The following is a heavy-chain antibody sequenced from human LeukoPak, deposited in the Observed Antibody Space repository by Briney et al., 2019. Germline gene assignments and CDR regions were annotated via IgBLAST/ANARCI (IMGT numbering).Heavy chain of an antibody. CDR3: ARDGEYCSSTSCYADY. J-gene: IGHJ4*02. D-gene: IGHD2-2*01. CDR2: ISSSSSYI. Sequence: PGGSLRLSCAASGFSFSSYSMNWVRQPPGKGLEWVYSISSSSSYIYYADSVKGRFTISRDNAKNSLYLQMNSLRAEDTAVYYCARDGEYCSSTSCYADYWGQGTLVTVSS. V-gene: IGHV3-21*01. CDR1: GFSFSSYS.